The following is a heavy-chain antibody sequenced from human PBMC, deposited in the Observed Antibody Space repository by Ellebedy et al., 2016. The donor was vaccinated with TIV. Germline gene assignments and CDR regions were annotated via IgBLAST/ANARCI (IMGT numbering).Heavy chain of an antibody. CDR2: ISYDGSNK. CDR1: GFTFSSYA. V-gene: IGHV3-30-3*01. Sequence: GESLKISCAASGFTFSSYAMHWVRQAPGKGLEWVAVISYDGSNKYYADSVKGRFTISRDNSKNTLYLQMNSLRAEDTAVYYCARDRLGDSSSWSLRRYYYYYYGMDVWGQGTTVTVSS. CDR3: ARDRLGDSSSWSLRRYYYYYYGMDV. J-gene: IGHJ6*02. D-gene: IGHD6-13*01.